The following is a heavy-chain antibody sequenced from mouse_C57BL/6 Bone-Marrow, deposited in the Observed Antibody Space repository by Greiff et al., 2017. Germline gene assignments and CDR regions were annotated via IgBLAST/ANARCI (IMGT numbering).Heavy chain of an antibody. J-gene: IGHJ3*01. Sequence: VQLQQSGAELVKPGASVKISCKASGYAFSSYWMNWVKQRPGKGLEWIGQIYPGDGDTNYNGKFKGQATLTDDKSSSTAYMQLSSLTSEDSAVYFCAREGYGLAAWFAYWGQGTLVTVSA. CDR3: AREGYGLAAWFAY. V-gene: IGHV1-80*01. CDR1: GYAFSSYW. D-gene: IGHD2-14*01. CDR2: IYPGDGDT.